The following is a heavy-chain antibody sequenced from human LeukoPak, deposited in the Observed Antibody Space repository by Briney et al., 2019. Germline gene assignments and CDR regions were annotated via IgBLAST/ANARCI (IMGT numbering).Heavy chain of an antibody. CDR3: ARRIVTYYYGSGLDY. D-gene: IGHD3-10*01. Sequence: GGSLRLSCAASGFTFSSYWVSWVRQAPGKGLEWVANIKQDESEEYYVDSVKGRFTISRDNAKNSLYLQMNSLRAEDTAVYFCARRIVTYYYGSGLDYWGQGTLVTVSS. CDR2: IKQDESEE. V-gene: IGHV3-7*01. CDR1: GFTFSSYW. J-gene: IGHJ4*02.